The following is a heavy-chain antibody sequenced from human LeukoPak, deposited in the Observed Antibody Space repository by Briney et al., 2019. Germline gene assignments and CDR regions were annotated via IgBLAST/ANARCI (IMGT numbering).Heavy chain of an antibody. Sequence: PGESLRLSCAASGFTFSDYYMSWIRQPPGKGLEWVSYISSSGSTIYYADSVKGRFTISRDNAKNSLYLQMNSLRAEDTAVYYCARDRAYYTVTPLWGQGTLVTVSS. V-gene: IGHV3-11*01. D-gene: IGHD3-3*01. CDR1: GFTFSDYY. CDR2: ISSSGSTI. CDR3: ARDRAYYTVTPL. J-gene: IGHJ4*02.